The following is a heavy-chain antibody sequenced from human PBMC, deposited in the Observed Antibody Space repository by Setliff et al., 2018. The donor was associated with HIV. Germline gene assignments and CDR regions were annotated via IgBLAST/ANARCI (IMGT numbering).Heavy chain of an antibody. CDR2: INPNSGNT. V-gene: IGHV1-46*02. CDR3: ARWSCGRATCYDSPYNWFDP. CDR1: GYTFNNYY. Sequence: ASVKVSCKASGYTFNNYYMHWVRQAPGQGLEWMGLINPNSGNTNNAQKFQGRVTMTADTSTSTVYMDLSSLRSGDTAVYYCARWSCGRATCYDSPYNWFDPWGQGTLVTVSS. J-gene: IGHJ5*02. D-gene: IGHD2-2*01.